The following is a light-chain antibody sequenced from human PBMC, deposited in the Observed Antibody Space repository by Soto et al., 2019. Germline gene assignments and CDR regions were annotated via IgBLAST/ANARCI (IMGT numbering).Light chain of an antibody. V-gene: IGKV2-30*01. J-gene: IGKJ1*01. Sequence: VVMTQSRLSLPVPFGPPALISCRCSQRLVYSAGNTYLYWLQQRPGQFFRRLTYKVFHRDSGVPDRFSGSGSCTDITQIITRVEAEDFGVYACVQGTHWPRTVWQGT. CDR1: QRLVYSAGNTY. CDR2: KVF. CDR3: VQGTHWPRT.